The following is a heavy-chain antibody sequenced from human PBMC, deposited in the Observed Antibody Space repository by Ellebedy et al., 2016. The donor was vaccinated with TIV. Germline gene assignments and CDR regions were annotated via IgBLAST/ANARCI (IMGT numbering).Heavy chain of an antibody. Sequence: SETLSLTCTVSGGSISSSSYYWSWIRQPAGKGLEWIGRIYTSGSTNYNPSLKSRVTMSVDTSKNQFSLKLSSVTAADTAVYYCARRASGYESHFDYWGQGTLVTVSS. CDR2: IYTSGST. V-gene: IGHV4-61*02. D-gene: IGHD5-12*01. CDR1: GGSISSSSYY. CDR3: ARRASGYESHFDY. J-gene: IGHJ4*02.